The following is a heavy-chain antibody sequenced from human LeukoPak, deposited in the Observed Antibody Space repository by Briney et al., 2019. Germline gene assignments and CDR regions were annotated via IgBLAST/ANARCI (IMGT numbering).Heavy chain of an antibody. V-gene: IGHV4-59*12. CDR3: ARMYSSSWSAKYYYYYYMDV. CDR2: IYYSGIT. D-gene: IGHD6-13*01. J-gene: IGHJ6*03. CDR1: GGSISSYY. Sequence: SETLSLTCTVSGGSISSYYWNWIRQPPGKGLEWIGYIYYSGITNYNPSLKSRVTISVDTSKSQFSLKLSSVTAADTAVYYCARMYSSSWSAKYYYYYYMDVWGKGTTVTVSS.